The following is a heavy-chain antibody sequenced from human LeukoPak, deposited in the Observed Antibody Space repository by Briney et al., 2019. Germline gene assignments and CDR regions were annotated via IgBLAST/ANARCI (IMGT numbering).Heavy chain of an antibody. CDR3: AREGGSDWDNYYYYMDV. CDR1: GFTFSSYE. CDR2: ISKSGSNV. D-gene: IGHD1-26*01. Sequence: GGSLRLSCAASGFTFSSYEMKWVRQAPGKGLEWLSSISKSGSNVYYADSVKGRFTISRDNAKNSLYLQMNSLRAEDTAVYYCAREGGSDWDNYYYYMDVWGKGTTVTVSS. V-gene: IGHV3-48*03. J-gene: IGHJ6*03.